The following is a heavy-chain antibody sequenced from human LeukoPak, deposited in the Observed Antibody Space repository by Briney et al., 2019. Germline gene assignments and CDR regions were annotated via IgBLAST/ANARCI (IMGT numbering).Heavy chain of an antibody. V-gene: IGHV1-18*01. J-gene: IGHJ4*02. D-gene: IGHD6-13*01. Sequence: GASVKVSCKASGYTFTSYGISWVRQAPGQGLEWMGWISAYNGNTNYAQKLQGRGTMTTDTSTSTAYMELRSLRSDDTAVYYCARDLTRYSSSWYPGDYWGQGTLVTVSS. CDR2: ISAYNGNT. CDR1: GYTFTSYG. CDR3: ARDLTRYSSSWYPGDY.